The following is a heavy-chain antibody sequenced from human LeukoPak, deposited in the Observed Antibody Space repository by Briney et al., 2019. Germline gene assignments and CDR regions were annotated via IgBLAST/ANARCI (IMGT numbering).Heavy chain of an antibody. V-gene: IGHV4-39*01. J-gene: IGHJ4*02. D-gene: IGHD3-9*01. CDR3: AAPRRDPYYDILTGYSIDY. Sequence: SETLSLTCTVSGGSISSSSYYWGWIRQPPEKGLEWIGSVYYTGSTYYNPSLKSRVTISVDTSKNQFSLSLSSVTDADTAVYYCAAPRRDPYYDILTGYSIDYWGQGTLVTVSS. CDR1: GGSISSSSYY. CDR2: VYYTGST.